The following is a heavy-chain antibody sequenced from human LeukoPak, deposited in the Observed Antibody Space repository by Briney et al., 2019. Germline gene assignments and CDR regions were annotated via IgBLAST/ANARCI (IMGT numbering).Heavy chain of an antibody. Sequence: GGSTRLSCAASGFTFSSYAMSCVRQAPGEGLEWVSSISGSGSTTYYADSVKGRFTISRDNSKNTLYLQMNSLRAGDTAIYYCAALTIGGQGTLVTVSS. V-gene: IGHV3-23*01. CDR3: AALTI. J-gene: IGHJ4*02. D-gene: IGHD4/OR15-4a*01. CDR2: ISGSGSTT. CDR1: GFTFSSYA.